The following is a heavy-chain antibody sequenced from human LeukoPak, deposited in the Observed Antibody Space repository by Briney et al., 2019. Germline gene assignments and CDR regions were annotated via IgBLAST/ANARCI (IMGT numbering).Heavy chain of an antibody. J-gene: IGHJ4*02. CDR2: LYSDDST. CDR3: ARDPWQGSTTLH. Sequence: GGSLRLSCVASGFSISSGYMTWARQAPGKALEWVSLLYSDDSTYYPDSVKGRFTISRDNSKSTLHLQMDTLRTEDTAMYYCARDPWQGSTTLHWGQGIMVTVSS. D-gene: IGHD1-26*01. V-gene: IGHV3-66*02. CDR1: GFSISSGY.